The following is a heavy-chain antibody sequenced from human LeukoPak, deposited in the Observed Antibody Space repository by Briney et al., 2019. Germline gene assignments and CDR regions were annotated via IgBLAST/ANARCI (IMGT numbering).Heavy chain of an antibody. Sequence: SETLSLTCTVSGYSISSGYYWGWIRQPPGKGLEWIGNFYHSGITYYNPSLKSRVTISVDTSKNQFSLKLSSVTAADTAVYYCARAIYAYYYYYYMDVWGKGTTVTISS. CDR2: FYHSGIT. CDR1: GYSISSGYY. J-gene: IGHJ6*03. CDR3: ARAIYAYYYYYYMDV. V-gene: IGHV4-38-2*02. D-gene: IGHD2/OR15-2a*01.